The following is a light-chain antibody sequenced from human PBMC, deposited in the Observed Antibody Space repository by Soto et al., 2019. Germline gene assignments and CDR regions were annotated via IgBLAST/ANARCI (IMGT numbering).Light chain of an antibody. Sequence: EIVLTQSPCTLSSSPGERATLSCGASQSVSSSYLARYQQKPGQAPRLLIYGASSRATGIPDRFSGSGSGTDFTLTISRLEPQDFAVYYCQQYGSSPLLTFGGGTKVDIK. CDR1: QSVSSSY. CDR2: GAS. CDR3: QQYGSSPLLT. J-gene: IGKJ4*01. V-gene: IGKV3-20*01.